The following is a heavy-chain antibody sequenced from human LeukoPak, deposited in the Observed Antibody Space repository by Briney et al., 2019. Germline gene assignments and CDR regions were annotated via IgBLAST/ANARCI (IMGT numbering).Heavy chain of an antibody. CDR1: GYSFTSYW. V-gene: IGHV5-51*01. Sequence: GESLKISCKGSGYSFTSYWIGGVRPMPGKGLGWRGIISPGDSDTRYHPSFQGQVTIAADKSISTSYLQWSSLKASDTAMYYCARIESDYYDSSGYPDYWGQGTLVTVSS. J-gene: IGHJ4*02. CDR3: ARIESDYYDSSGYPDY. D-gene: IGHD3-22*01. CDR2: ISPGDSDT.